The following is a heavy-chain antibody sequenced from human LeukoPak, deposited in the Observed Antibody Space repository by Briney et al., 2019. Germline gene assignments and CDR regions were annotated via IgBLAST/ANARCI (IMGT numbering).Heavy chain of an antibody. CDR2: IYTSGST. V-gene: IGHV4-4*07. Sequence: SETLSLTCSVSGGSISIYYWSWIRQPAGKGLEWIGHIYTSGSTNYNPSLKSRVTMSVDTSKNQFSLKLSSVTAADTAVYYCARGGYYYDSSGYFPSMDVWGKGTTVTVSS. D-gene: IGHD3-22*01. CDR3: ARGGYYYDSSGYFPSMDV. CDR1: GGSISIYY. J-gene: IGHJ6*03.